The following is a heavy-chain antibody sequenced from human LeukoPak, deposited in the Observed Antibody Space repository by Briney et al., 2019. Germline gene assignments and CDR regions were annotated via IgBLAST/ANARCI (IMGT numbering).Heavy chain of an antibody. CDR3: ARIMITFGGVIVGLDY. J-gene: IGHJ4*02. Sequence: GESLKISCKGSGYSFTSYWIGWVRQMPGKGLEWMGIIYPGDSDTRYSPSFQGQVTISADKSISTAYLQWSSLKASDTAVYYCARIMITFGGVIVGLDYWGQGTLVTVSS. CDR1: GYSFTSYW. D-gene: IGHD3-16*02. CDR2: IYPGDSDT. V-gene: IGHV5-51*01.